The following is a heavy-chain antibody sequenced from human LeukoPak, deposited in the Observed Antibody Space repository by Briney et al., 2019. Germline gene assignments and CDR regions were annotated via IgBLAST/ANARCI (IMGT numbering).Heavy chain of an antibody. CDR3: AKYYYGSGSFDPYYFDY. Sequence: GGSLRLSCAASGFTFSSYAMSWVRQAPGKGLEWVSAISGSGGSTYYADSVKGRFTISRDNSKNTLYLQMNSLRAEDTAVYYCAKYYYGSGSFDPYYFDYWGQGTLVTVSS. CDR2: ISGSGGST. CDR1: GFTFSSYA. J-gene: IGHJ4*02. D-gene: IGHD3-10*01. V-gene: IGHV3-23*01.